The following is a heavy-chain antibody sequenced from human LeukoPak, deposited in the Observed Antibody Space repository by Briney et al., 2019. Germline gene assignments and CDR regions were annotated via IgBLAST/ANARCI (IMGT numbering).Heavy chain of an antibody. CDR3: ARDLAGHYYGSGSSFDY. Sequence: GGSLRLSCAASGFTFSSYSMNWVRQAPGKGLEWVANIREDGNEKYYADSVKGQFTISRDNAKNSLFLQMDSLRAEDTAVYYCARDLAGHYYGSGSSFDYWGQGTLVTVSS. CDR2: IREDGNEK. D-gene: IGHD3-10*01. V-gene: IGHV3-7*01. CDR1: GFTFSSYS. J-gene: IGHJ4*02.